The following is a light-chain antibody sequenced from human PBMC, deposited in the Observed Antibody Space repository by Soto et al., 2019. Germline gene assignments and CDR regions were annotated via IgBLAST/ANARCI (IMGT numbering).Light chain of an antibody. CDR3: QQYNTWPPVT. Sequence: VMRLSLATLSVSPGETATLSCRASQSVSSNLAWYQQKPGQAPRLLIYGASTRATGIPARFSGSGSGTEFTLTISSLQSEDFAVYYCQQYNTWPPVTLGQGARLE. CDR2: GAS. CDR1: QSVSSN. V-gene: IGKV3-15*01. J-gene: IGKJ5*01.